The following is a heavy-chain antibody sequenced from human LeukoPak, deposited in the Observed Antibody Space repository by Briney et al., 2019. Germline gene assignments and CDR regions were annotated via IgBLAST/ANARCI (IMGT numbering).Heavy chain of an antibody. V-gene: IGHV3-30*04. J-gene: IGHJ4*02. CDR3: ARDANYDILTGYYNVGGFFDY. CDR1: GFTFSSYA. Sequence: GGSLRLSCAASGFTFSSYAMHWARQAPGKGLEWAAVISYDGSNKYYADSVKGRFTISRDNSKNTLYLQMNSLRAEDTAVYYCARDANYDILTGYYNVGGFFDYWGQGTLVTVSS. D-gene: IGHD3-9*01. CDR2: ISYDGSNK.